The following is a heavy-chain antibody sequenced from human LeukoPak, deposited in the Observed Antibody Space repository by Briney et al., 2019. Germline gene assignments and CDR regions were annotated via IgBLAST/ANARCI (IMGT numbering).Heavy chain of an antibody. D-gene: IGHD6-6*01. CDR2: IKQDGSEK. V-gene: IGHV3-7*01. Sequence: GGSLRLSCAASGFTFSSYWMSWVRQAPGKGLERVANIKQDGSEKYYVDSVKGRFTIPRDNAKNSLYLQMNSLRAEDTAVYYCARAEAEYSSSPAWYYYYMDVWGKGTTVTVSS. J-gene: IGHJ6*03. CDR1: GFTFSSYW. CDR3: ARAEAEYSSSPAWYYYYMDV.